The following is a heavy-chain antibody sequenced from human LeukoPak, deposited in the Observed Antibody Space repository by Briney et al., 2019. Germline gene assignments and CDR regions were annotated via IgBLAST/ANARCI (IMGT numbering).Heavy chain of an antibody. J-gene: IGHJ3*02. Sequence: SETLSLTCTVPGGSLNNYYRSWIRQPPGKGLEWIGRIYTRGSTNYSSSLKSRVTMAVVTSKKQFSLKLSSVTTAVTAVYYCASVRYCSADNCSGGDAFDIWGQGTMVSVSS. CDR3: ASVRYCSADNCSGGDAFDI. D-gene: IGHD2-15*01. CDR1: GGSLNNYY. CDR2: IYTRGST. V-gene: IGHV4-4*07.